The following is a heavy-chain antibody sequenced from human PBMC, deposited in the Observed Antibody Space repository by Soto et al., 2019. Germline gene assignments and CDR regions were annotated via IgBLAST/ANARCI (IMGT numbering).Heavy chain of an antibody. CDR2: ISGSGGST. Sequence: PGGSLRLSCAASGFTFSSYAMSWVRQAPGKGLEWVSAISGSGGSTYYADSVKGRFTISRGNSKNTPYLQMNSLRAEDTDVYYCANVLSGDFWSGYYLYYYYGMDVWGQGTTVTVSS. V-gene: IGHV3-23*01. D-gene: IGHD3-3*01. J-gene: IGHJ6*02. CDR3: ANVLSGDFWSGYYLYYYYGMDV. CDR1: GFTFSSYA.